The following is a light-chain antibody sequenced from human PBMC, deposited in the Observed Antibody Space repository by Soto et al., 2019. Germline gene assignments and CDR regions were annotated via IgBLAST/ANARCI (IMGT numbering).Light chain of an antibody. Sequence: DIQMTPSPSSLSVSVVDRATITCRASQSVSSYLNSYHQKPAHAPKLLIYAAASLQSGGPSRFCGSGAGTDFTLTTISLQPEDFSTDYCQQSYSTPWTFGQGTKVDIK. CDR1: QSVSSY. J-gene: IGKJ1*01. CDR2: AAA. CDR3: QQSYSTPWT. V-gene: IGKV1-39*01.